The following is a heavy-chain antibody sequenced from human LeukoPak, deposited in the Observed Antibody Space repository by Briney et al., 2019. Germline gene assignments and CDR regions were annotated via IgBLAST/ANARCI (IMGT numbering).Heavy chain of an antibody. D-gene: IGHD2-15*01. CDR2: IYNSGST. V-gene: IGHV4-4*09. Sequence: PSETLSLTCTVSGGSISSYYWSWIRQPPGKGLEWIGYIYNSGSTYYRPSLKSRLTISADTSKNQFSLKLSSVTAADTAVYYCARGVSIPTTPKFDYWGQGTLVTVSS. CDR3: ARGVSIPTTPKFDY. J-gene: IGHJ4*02. CDR1: GGSISSYY.